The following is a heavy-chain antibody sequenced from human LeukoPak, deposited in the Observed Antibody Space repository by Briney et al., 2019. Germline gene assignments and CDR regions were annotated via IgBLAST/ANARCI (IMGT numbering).Heavy chain of an antibody. Sequence: SEALSLTCTVSGGSINNYYWSWIRQPPGKGLEWIGHIYYSGSTDYNPSLKSRVTLSVDTSKNQFPLKLSSVTAADTAVYYCARGGYYDGSRFSPRHNWFDPWGQGTLVTVSS. J-gene: IGHJ5*02. CDR3: ARGGYYDGSRFSPRHNWFDP. V-gene: IGHV4-59*01. D-gene: IGHD3-22*01. CDR1: GGSINNYY. CDR2: IYYSGST.